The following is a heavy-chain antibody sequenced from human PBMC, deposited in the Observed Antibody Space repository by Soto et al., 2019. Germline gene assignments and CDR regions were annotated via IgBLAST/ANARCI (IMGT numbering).Heavy chain of an antibody. J-gene: IGHJ4*02. Sequence: QITLKESGPTLVKPTQTLTLTCTFSGFSLRDYAVGVGWIRQPPGKTLEWLSFIYLNDNEYYSPSLRSRLSISKDTSKNQVVLTMTNMDPVDTATYYCAHGSGWLFDYWGQGTLVTVSS. D-gene: IGHD6-19*01. V-gene: IGHV2-5*01. CDR2: IYLNDNE. CDR3: AHGSGWLFDY. CDR1: GFSLRDYAVG.